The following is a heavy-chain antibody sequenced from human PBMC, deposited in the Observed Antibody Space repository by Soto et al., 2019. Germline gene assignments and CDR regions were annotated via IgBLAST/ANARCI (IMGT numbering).Heavy chain of an antibody. J-gene: IGHJ3*02. CDR2: ISYDGSNK. Sequence: GGSLRLSCAASGFTFSSYAMHWVRQAPGKGLEWVAVISYDGSNKYYADSVKGRFTISRDNSKNTLYLQMNSLRAEDTAVYYCASNGEVDGYNYAFDIWGQGTMVTVSS. V-gene: IGHV3-30-3*01. D-gene: IGHD5-12*01. CDR1: GFTFSSYA. CDR3: ASNGEVDGYNYAFDI.